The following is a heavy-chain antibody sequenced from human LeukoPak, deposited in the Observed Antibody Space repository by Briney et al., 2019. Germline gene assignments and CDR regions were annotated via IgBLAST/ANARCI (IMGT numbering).Heavy chain of an antibody. D-gene: IGHD3-3*01. V-gene: IGHV2-70*11. CDR3: ARTYENYYGMDV. Sequence: SGPALVKPTQTLTLTCTLSGFSLSTREMCVSWIRQPPGKALEWLARIDWDDDKYYSTSLKTRLTISKDTSKNQVVLTMTKMDPVDTATYYCARTYENYYGMDVWGQGTTVTVSS. CDR1: GFSLSTREMC. CDR2: IDWDDDK. J-gene: IGHJ6*02.